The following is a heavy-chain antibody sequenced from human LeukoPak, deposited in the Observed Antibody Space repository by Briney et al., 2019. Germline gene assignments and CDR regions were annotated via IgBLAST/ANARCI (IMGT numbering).Heavy chain of an antibody. Sequence: SVKVSCTASGGTFSSCAISWVRQAPGQGLEWMGGIIPIFGTANYAQKFQGRVTITADESTSTAYMELSSLRSEDTAVYYCARGGSSWSRYAYYYYGMDVWGQGTTVTVSS. CDR2: IIPIFGTA. J-gene: IGHJ6*02. D-gene: IGHD6-13*01. V-gene: IGHV1-69*13. CDR3: ARGGSSWSRYAYYYYGMDV. CDR1: GGTFSSCA.